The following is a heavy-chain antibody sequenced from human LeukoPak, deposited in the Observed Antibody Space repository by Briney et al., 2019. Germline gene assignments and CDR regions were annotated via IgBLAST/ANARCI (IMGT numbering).Heavy chain of an antibody. V-gene: IGHV3-23*01. J-gene: IGHJ3*02. Sequence: GGSLRLSCAASGFTFSSFAMSWVCQAPGKGLEWVSAISGSGGSTYYADSVKGRFTISRGNSKNTLYLQMNSLRAEDTAVYYCAKDLGGSGSYYNIGAFDIWGQGTMVTVSS. CDR3: AKDLGGSGSYYNIGAFDI. CDR2: ISGSGGST. D-gene: IGHD3-10*01. CDR1: GFTFSSFA.